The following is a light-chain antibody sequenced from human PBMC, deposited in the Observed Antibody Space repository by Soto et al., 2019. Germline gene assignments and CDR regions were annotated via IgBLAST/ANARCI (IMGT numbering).Light chain of an antibody. CDR3: SSYAGSNNLGV. V-gene: IGLV2-8*01. CDR1: SSDLGGYNY. J-gene: IGLJ3*02. CDR2: EVT. Sequence: QSALTQPPSSSGSPRQSVTISCTGTSSDLGGYNYVSWYQQHPGKAPKLIIYEVTPRPSGVPDRFSGSKSGNTASLTVSGLQTEDEADYYCSSYAGSNNLGVFGGGTKLTVL.